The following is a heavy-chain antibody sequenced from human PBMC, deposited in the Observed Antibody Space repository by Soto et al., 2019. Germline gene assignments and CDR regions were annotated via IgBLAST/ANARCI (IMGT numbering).Heavy chain of an antibody. D-gene: IGHD6-19*01. J-gene: IGHJ4*02. CDR1: GLTFSNYY. CDR2: ISSREVTI. CDR3: ARVSASGWHVNGRDYFDS. Sequence: PGGSLRLSCAASGLTFSNYYMAWIRQAPGKGLECLSYISSREVTIYYADSVKGRFTISRDNTKNSLYLQMSSLRDEDTGVYYCARVSASGWHVNGRDYFDSWGQGTLVTVS. V-gene: IGHV3-11*01.